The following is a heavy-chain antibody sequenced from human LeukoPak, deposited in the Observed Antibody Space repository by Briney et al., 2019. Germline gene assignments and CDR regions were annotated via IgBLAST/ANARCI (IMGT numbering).Heavy chain of an antibody. V-gene: IGHV3-23*01. J-gene: IGHJ4*02. Sequence: GGSLRLSCAASGFTFSSSAMSWVRQVPGKGLEWVSGISASGGSTYYADSVRGRFTISRDNSKNTLYVQMNSLRDEDTAVYYCAKGPGGWYNFDYWGQGTLVTVSS. CDR1: GFTFSSSA. CDR2: ISASGGST. CDR3: AKGPGGWYNFDY. D-gene: IGHD6-19*01.